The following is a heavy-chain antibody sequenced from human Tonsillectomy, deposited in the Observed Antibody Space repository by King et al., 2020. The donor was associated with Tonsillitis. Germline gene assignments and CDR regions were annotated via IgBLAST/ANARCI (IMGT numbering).Heavy chain of an antibody. J-gene: IGHJ4*02. CDR2: INHSEIT. D-gene: IGHD5-18*01. Sequence: VQLQQWGAGLLKPSETLSLTCAVYGGSFSGYYWSWIRQPPGKGLEWIGEINHSEITNYNPSLKSRVTISVDTSKNQFSLKLTSVTAADTAVYYCARGDYTYGRFDYWGQGTLVTVSS. V-gene: IGHV4-34*01. CDR1: GGSFSGYY. CDR3: ARGDYTYGRFDY.